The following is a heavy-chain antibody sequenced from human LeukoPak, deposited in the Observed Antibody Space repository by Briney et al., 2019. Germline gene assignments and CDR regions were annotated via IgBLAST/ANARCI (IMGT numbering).Heavy chain of an antibody. Sequence: PSETLSLTCTVSGYSISSGYYWGWSRQPPGKGLEWIGSIYHSGSTYYNPSLKSRVTISVDTSKNQFSLKLSSVTAADTAVYYCAREQQPIDYWGQGTLVTVSS. CDR3: AREQQPIDY. V-gene: IGHV4-38-2*02. CDR2: IYHSGST. J-gene: IGHJ4*02. CDR1: GYSISSGYY. D-gene: IGHD6-13*01.